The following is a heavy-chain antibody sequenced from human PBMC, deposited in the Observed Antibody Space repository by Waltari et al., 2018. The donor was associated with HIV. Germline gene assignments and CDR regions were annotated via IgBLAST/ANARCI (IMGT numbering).Heavy chain of an antibody. CDR3: ARVEAPDGFDY. J-gene: IGHJ4*02. CDR2: IYTSGST. CDR1: GGSISSGSYY. Sequence: QVQLQESGPGLVKPSQTLSLTCTVSGGSISSGSYYWSWIRQPAGKGLEWIGRIYTSGSTNYNPSLKSRVTISVDTSKNQFSLKLSFVTAADTAVYYCARVEAPDGFDYWGQGTLVTVSS. V-gene: IGHV4-61*02. D-gene: IGHD3-3*01.